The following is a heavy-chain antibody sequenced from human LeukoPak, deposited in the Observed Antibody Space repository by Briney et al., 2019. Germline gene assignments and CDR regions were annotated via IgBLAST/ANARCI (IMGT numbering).Heavy chain of an antibody. CDR2: IKSKTDDGTT. Sequence: PGGSLRLSCTASGFTFSSYGMHRVRQAPGKGLEWVGRIKSKTDDGTTDYAAPVTDRFTISRDDSKTTLYLQMNSLKNEDTAVYYSTPVDGHYYDSSGYPRDFDYWGQGTLVTVSS. J-gene: IGHJ4*02. D-gene: IGHD3-22*01. CDR1: GFTFSSYG. CDR3: TPVDGHYYDSSGYPRDFDY. V-gene: IGHV3-15*01.